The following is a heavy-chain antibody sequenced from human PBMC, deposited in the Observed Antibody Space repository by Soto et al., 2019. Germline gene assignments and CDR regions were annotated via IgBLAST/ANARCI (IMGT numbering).Heavy chain of an antibody. V-gene: IGHV4-59*01. CDR2: IHYSWTT. Sequence: PSSSXSLTWTVGVCSIISYFCTLIRQPPGKGREFIGYIHYSWTTSFFPSYNPSLMSRVTISEDTSNNQFSLKLLSVTTADTAVYSCPDGEASSRNIAQYYLELWGQGTLV. J-gene: IGHJ1*01. D-gene: IGHD6-13*01. CDR1: VCSIISYF. CDR3: PDGEASSRNIAQYYLEL.